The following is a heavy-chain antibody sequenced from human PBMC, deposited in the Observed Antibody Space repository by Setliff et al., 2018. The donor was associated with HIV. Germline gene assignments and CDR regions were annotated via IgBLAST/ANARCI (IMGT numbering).Heavy chain of an antibody. CDR2: IYAGGST. J-gene: IGHJ6*02. CDR1: GLTDTYNY. Sequence: GGSLRLTCAASGLTDTYNYMSWVRQAPGKGLEWVSVIYAGGSTYYADSVKGRFTISRDNSKNMLYLQMDSMRAEDTAVYYCARGRNRNYVVYGMDVWGQGTTVTVSS. CDR3: ARGRNRNYVVYGMDV. D-gene: IGHD1-7*01. V-gene: IGHV3-53*01.